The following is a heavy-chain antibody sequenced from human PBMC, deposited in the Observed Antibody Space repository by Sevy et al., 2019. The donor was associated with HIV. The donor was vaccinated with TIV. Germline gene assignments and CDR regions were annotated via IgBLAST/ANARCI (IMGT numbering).Heavy chain of an antibody. CDR2: IKRDASEK. CDR1: GFSFTNYW. Sequence: GGSLILSCVASGFSFTNYWMTWVRQAPGKGLEWVANIKRDASEKYYVGSVKGRFTISRDNAKESLYLQMKSLRAEDTAVYYCARDCNSASCLWGLDVWGQGTTVTVSS. D-gene: IGHD2-2*01. V-gene: IGHV3-7*03. J-gene: IGHJ6*02. CDR3: ARDCNSASCLWGLDV.